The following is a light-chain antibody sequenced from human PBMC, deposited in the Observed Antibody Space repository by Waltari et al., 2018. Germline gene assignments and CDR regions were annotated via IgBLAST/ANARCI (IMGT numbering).Light chain of an antibody. CDR1: QNINNY. J-gene: IGKJ4*01. V-gene: IGKV1-39*01. CDR3: QQSYSSVT. CDR2: SVS. Sequence: DIQMTQSTSSLSASVGDRVNFSCRASQNINNYLNWYHQRPGRAPKLLIYSVSNLQSGVPSRFSGSGSGTDFTLTISSLLPEDFATYYCQQSYSSVTFGGGTKVEI.